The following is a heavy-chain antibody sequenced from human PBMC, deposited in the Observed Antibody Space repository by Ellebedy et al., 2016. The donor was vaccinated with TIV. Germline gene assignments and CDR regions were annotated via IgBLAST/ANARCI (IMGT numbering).Heavy chain of an antibody. D-gene: IGHD3-3*01. CDR2: ISSSSSTI. CDR1: GFTYSSYS. Sequence: PGGSLRLSCAASGFTYSSYSMNWVRQAPGKGLEWVSYISSSSSTIYYADSVKGRFTISRDNAKNSLYLQMDGLRVDDSAVYYCVGFGVFNLWGQGAPVTVSS. V-gene: IGHV3-48*01. CDR3: VGFGVFNL. J-gene: IGHJ5*02.